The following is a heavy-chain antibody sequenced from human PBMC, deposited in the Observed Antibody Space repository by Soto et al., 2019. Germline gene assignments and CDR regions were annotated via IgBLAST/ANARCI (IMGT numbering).Heavy chain of an antibody. Sequence: GGSLRLSCAASGFTFSNYWMSWVRQAPGKGLEWVANIRHNGGAEYYVDSVKGRFTISRDNSKNSLYLQMNSLRAEDTAVYYCAKDLSFEGITGTDYWGQGTLVTVSS. CDR3: AKDLSFEGITGTDY. V-gene: IGHV3-7*03. CDR1: GFTFSNYW. CDR2: IRHNGGAE. J-gene: IGHJ4*02. D-gene: IGHD1-20*01.